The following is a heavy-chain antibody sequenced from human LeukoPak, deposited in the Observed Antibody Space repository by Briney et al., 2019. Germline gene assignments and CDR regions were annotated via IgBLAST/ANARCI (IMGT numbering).Heavy chain of an antibody. D-gene: IGHD3-10*01. CDR1: GFTFSSYA. J-gene: IGHJ4*02. CDR2: ISGSGGST. Sequence: GGSLRLSCAASGFTFSSYAMSWVRQAPGKGLEWVSAISGSGGSTYYADSVKGRFTISRDNSRNTLYLQMDSLRVEDTAVYYCAKDLNYGFDYWGQGTLVTVSS. V-gene: IGHV3-23*01. CDR3: AKDLNYGFDY.